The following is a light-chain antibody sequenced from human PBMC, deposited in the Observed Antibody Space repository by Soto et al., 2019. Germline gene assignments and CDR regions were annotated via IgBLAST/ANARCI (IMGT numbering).Light chain of an antibody. V-gene: IGKV3-20*01. CDR2: GAS. Sequence: DIVLTQSPGTLTLSPGERATLSCRTSQSVNNKYLAWYQQKPGQAPRLLIYGASSRATGIPDRFSVSGSGTDFTLTISSLKIEDFATYYCQQRYSTTITFGQGTRLEI. CDR1: QSVNNKY. J-gene: IGKJ5*01. CDR3: QQRYSTTIT.